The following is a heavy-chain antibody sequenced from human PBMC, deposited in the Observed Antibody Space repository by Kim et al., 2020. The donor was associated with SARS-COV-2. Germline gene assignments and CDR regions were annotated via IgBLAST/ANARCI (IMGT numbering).Heavy chain of an antibody. D-gene: IGHD6-19*01. CDR2: IYYSGST. CDR1: GGSISSSSYY. V-gene: IGHV4-39*01. Sequence: SESLSLTCTVSGGSISSSSYYWGWIRQPPGKGLEWIGSIYYSGSTYYNPSLKSRVTISVDTSKNQFSLKLSSVTAADTAVYYCASPLIAVAGGYFAYWG. J-gene: IGHJ4*01. CDR3: ASPLIAVAGGYFAY.